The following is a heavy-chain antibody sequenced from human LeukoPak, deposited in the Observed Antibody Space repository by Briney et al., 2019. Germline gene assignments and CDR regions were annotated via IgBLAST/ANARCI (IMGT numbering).Heavy chain of an antibody. J-gene: IGHJ5*02. CDR2: ISVSGNT. CDR1: GFTLSSYA. Sequence: GGSLRLSCAASGFTLSSYAMSWVRQGPGKGLEWVSAISVSGNTYHADSVKGRFTISRDSSKNTLYLQMNSLRAEDAAVYYCAKDTTSGWPNWFDPWGQGTLVTVSS. CDR3: AKDTTSGWPNWFDP. V-gene: IGHV3-23*01. D-gene: IGHD6-19*01.